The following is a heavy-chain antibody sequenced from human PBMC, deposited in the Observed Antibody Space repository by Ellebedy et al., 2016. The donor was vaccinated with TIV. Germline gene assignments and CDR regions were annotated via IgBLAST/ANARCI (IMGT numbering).Heavy chain of an antibody. CDR2: VNPGGGRT. J-gene: IGHJ4*02. D-gene: IGHD1-26*01. CDR1: GFTFTSYY. Sequence: AASVKVSCKASGFTFTSYYIHWVRQASGQGLEWMGRVNPGGGRTKFAPNFQGRLTMTRDTSTSEVYMEVRSLRSDDTAVYYCAREGASAGADYFDYWGQGTLVIVSS. CDR3: AREGASAGADYFDY. V-gene: IGHV1-46*01.